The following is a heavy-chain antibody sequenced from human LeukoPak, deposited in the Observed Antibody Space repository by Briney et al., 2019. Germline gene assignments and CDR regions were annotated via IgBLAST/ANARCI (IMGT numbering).Heavy chain of an antibody. Sequence: ASVKVSCKASGYTFTGYYMHWVRQAPGQGLEWMGWINPNRGGTNYAQKFQGRVTMTRDTSISTAYMELSRLRSDDTAVYYCARDRGQYCSGGSCYPGNWFDPWGQGTLVTVSS. D-gene: IGHD2-15*01. CDR2: INPNRGGT. V-gene: IGHV1-2*02. CDR3: ARDRGQYCSGGSCYPGNWFDP. CDR1: GYTFTGYY. J-gene: IGHJ5*02.